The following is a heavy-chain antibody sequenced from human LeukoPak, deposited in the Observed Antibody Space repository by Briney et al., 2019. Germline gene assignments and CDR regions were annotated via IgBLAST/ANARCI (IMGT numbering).Heavy chain of an antibody. D-gene: IGHD4-17*01. CDR2: INHSGST. V-gene: IGHV4-34*01. Sequence: SETLSLTCAVYGGSFSGYYWSWIRQPPGKGLEWIGEINHSGSTNYNPSLKSRVTISVDTSKNQFSLKLGSVTAADTAVYYCARGLSYGDYDVWGQGTLVTVSS. CDR1: GGSFSGYY. J-gene: IGHJ4*02. CDR3: ARGLSYGDYDV.